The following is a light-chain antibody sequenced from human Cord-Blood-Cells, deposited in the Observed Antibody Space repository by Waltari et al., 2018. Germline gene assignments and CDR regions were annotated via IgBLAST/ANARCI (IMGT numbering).Light chain of an antibody. Sequence: AIRMTQSPSSRSASTGDRVTITCRASQGLSSYLAWYQQKPGKAPKLLIYAASTLQSGVPSWFSGSVSGTDFTLTISCLQSEDFATYYRQQYYSYPYTFGQVSKLEIK. CDR1: QGLSSY. CDR2: AAS. J-gene: IGKJ2*01. V-gene: IGKV1-8*01. CDR3: QQYYSYPYT.